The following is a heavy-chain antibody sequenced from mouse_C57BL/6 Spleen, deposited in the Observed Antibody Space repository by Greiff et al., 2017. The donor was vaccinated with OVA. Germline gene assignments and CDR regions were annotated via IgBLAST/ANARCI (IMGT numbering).Heavy chain of an antibody. J-gene: IGHJ2*01. CDR2: INYDGSST. D-gene: IGHD3-1*01. CDR1: GFTFSDYY. Sequence: DVHLVESEGGLVQPGSSMKLSCTASGFTFSDYYMAWVRQVPEKGLEWVANINYDGSSTYYLDSLKSRFIISRDNAKNILYLQMSSLKSEDTATYYCARAAPYYFDYWGQGTTLTVSS. CDR3: ARAAPYYFDY. V-gene: IGHV5-16*01.